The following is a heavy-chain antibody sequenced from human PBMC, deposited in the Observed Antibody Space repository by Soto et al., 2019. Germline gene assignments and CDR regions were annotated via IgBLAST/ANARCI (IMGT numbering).Heavy chain of an antibody. V-gene: IGHV3-15*01. CDR3: TTGYYDILTGYSAPYYFDY. J-gene: IGHJ4*02. Sequence: EVQLVESGGGLVKPGGSLRLSCAASGFTFSNAWMSWVRQAPGKGLEWVGRIKSKTDGGTTDYAAPVKGRFTISRDDSKNTLYLQMNSLKTEDTAVYYCTTGYYDILTGYSAPYYFDYWGQGTLVTVSS. CDR1: GFTFSNAW. D-gene: IGHD3-9*01. CDR2: IKSKTDGGTT.